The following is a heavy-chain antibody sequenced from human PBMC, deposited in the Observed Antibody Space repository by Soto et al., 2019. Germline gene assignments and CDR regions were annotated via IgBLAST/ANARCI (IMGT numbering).Heavy chain of an antibody. J-gene: IGHJ4*02. CDR3: ARLPCLWGSLSYYY. Sequence: SETLSPTCTDSAVSISDSTDCWGRQHQPPGKGLEWIGSISSSGSPGYTPSLKARGTVSVETSKNQFSLKLSSVTAGDGDVDHCARLPCLWGSLSYYYWGGGAQV. CDR1: AVSISDSTDC. V-gene: IGHV4-39*01. D-gene: IGHD3-16*01. CDR2: ISSSGSP.